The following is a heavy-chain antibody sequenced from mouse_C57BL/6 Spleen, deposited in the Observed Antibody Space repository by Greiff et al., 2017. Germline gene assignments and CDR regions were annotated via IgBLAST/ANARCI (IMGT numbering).Heavy chain of an antibody. CDR3: ARDDYGSSYVGFGY. D-gene: IGHD1-1*01. CDR2: IWRGGST. J-gene: IGHJ3*01. CDR1: GFSLTSYG. Sequence: QVQLKQSGPGLVQPSHSLSITCTVSGFSLTSYGVHWVRQSPGKGLEWLGVIWRGGSTDNNAAFISRLGISKDNSKSQVFFNMNSLQADATDIYYWARDDYGSSYVGFGYWGHGALVTV. V-gene: IGHV2-2*01.